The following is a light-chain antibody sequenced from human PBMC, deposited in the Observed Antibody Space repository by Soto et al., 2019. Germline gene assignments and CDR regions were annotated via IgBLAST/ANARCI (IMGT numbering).Light chain of an antibody. Sequence: DIHMTQSPSTLSASVGDRVTITCRASQSISEWLTWYQQKPGRAPKLLIYDVSSLESGVPSRFSGSGSETEFTLTISRLQPDDFATYYCQQYSRYPFTFGPGTKVDIK. CDR3: QQYSRYPFT. J-gene: IGKJ3*01. V-gene: IGKV1-5*01. CDR1: QSISEW. CDR2: DVS.